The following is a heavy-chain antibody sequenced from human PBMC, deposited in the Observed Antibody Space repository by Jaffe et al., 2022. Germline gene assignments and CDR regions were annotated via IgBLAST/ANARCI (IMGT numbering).Heavy chain of an antibody. J-gene: IGHJ4*02. CDR1: GFTFSSYE. Sequence: EVQLVESGGGLVQPGGSLRLSCAASGFTFSSYEMNWVRQAPGKGLEWVSYISSPGSTVHYADSVKGRFTFSRDNAKNSLYLQMNSLRAEDTAVYYCARDGLAGVGFDSWGQGTLVTVSS. CDR3: ARDGLAGVGFDS. CDR2: ISSPGSTV. D-gene: IGHD2-15*01. V-gene: IGHV3-48*03.